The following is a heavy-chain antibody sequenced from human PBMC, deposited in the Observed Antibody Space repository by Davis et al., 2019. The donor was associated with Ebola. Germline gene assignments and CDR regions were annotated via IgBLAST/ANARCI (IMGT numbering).Heavy chain of an antibody. CDR1: GGSFSGYY. CDR2: INHSGST. CDR3: ARGARLTMVRGVTPPFGY. D-gene: IGHD3-10*01. Sequence: GSLRLSCAVYGGSFSGYYWSWIRQPPGKGLEWIGEINHSGSTNYNPSLKSRVTISVDTSKNQFTLKLSSVTAADTAVYYCARGARLTMVRGVTPPFGYWGQGTLVTVSS. V-gene: IGHV4-34*01. J-gene: IGHJ4*02.